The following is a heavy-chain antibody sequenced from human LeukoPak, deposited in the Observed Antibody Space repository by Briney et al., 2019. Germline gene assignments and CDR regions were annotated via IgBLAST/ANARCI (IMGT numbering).Heavy chain of an antibody. D-gene: IGHD4-17*01. CDR2: ISSSSSYI. CDR1: GFTFSSYS. CDR3: ARDDYGETGYYYYYYMDV. J-gene: IGHJ6*03. Sequence: GGSLRLSCAASGFTFSSYSMNWVRQAPGKGLGWVSSISSSSSYIYYADSVKGRFTISRDNAKNSLYLQMNSLRAEDTAVYYCARDDYGETGYYYYYYMDVWGKGTTVTVSS. V-gene: IGHV3-21*01.